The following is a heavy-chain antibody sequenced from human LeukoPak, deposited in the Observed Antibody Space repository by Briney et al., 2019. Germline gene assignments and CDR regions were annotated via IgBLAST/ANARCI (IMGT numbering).Heavy chain of an antibody. CDR1: GYSFTSYW. CDR2: IYPGDSDT. J-gene: IGHJ4*02. CDR3: ARQGDSSGYYEWYFDY. Sequence: GESLKISCKGSGYSFTSYWIGWGRQMPGKGLEWMGIIYPGDSDTRYSPSFQGQVTISADKSISTAYLQWSSLKASDTAMYYCARQGDSSGYYEWYFDYWGQGTLVTVSS. D-gene: IGHD3-22*01. V-gene: IGHV5-51*01.